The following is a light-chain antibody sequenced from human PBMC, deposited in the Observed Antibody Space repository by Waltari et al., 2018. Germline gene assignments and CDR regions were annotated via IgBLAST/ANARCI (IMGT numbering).Light chain of an antibody. Sequence: QLVLTQPPPAPPPLGAPSSLTSPPTSGPGTNPTPGHQQQPEKGPRYLMKLNSDGSHIKGDGIPDRFSGSSSGAERYLTISSLQSEDEADYYCQTWGTGLWVFGGGTKLTVL. CDR1: SGPGTNP. CDR2: LNSDGSH. J-gene: IGLJ3*02. CDR3: QTWGTGLWV. V-gene: IGLV4-69*02.